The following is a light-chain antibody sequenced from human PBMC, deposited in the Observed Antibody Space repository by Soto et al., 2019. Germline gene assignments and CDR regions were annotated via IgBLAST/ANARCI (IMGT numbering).Light chain of an antibody. CDR3: QKYNSAPRA. CDR1: QGISHY. Sequence: DIQMTQSPSSLSASVGDRVTITCRASQGISHYLAWYQQKPGKVPKLLIYAASTLQSGVPSRFSGSGSGTDFTLTSSSLQPEDVATYYCQKYNSAPRAFGQGTKWELK. V-gene: IGKV1-27*01. J-gene: IGKJ1*01. CDR2: AAS.